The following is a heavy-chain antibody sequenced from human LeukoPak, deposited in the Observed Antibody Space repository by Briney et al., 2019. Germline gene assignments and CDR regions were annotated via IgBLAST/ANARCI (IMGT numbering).Heavy chain of an antibody. D-gene: IGHD6-19*01. Sequence: SETLSLTCAVYGGSFSGYYWSWIRQPPGKGLEWIGEINHSGSTNYNPSLKSRVTISVDTSKNQFSLKLSSVTAADTAVYYCASSSGWYRYYYYGMDVWGQGTTVTVSS. CDR1: GGSFSGYY. CDR3: ASSSGWYRYYYYGMDV. J-gene: IGHJ6*02. CDR2: INHSGST. V-gene: IGHV4-34*01.